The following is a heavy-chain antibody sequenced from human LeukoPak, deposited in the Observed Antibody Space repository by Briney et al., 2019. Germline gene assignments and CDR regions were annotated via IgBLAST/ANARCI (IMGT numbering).Heavy chain of an antibody. J-gene: IGHJ3*02. CDR3: ARGFDSSSGWYPAFDI. D-gene: IGHD6-19*01. Sequence: SETLSLTCTVSGDSISTSNSYWGWIRQPPGKGLEWIGSMYHSGSTYYNPSLKSRVTISVDTSKNQISLKLTSVTAADTAVYYCARGFDSSSGWYPAFDIWGQGTMVTVSS. V-gene: IGHV4-39*07. CDR2: MYHSGST. CDR1: GDSISTSNSY.